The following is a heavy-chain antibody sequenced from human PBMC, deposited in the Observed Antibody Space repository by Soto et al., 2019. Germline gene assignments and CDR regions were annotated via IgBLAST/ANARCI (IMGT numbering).Heavy chain of an antibody. CDR1: GGSISSSNW. CDR2: IYHSGST. V-gene: IGHV4-4*02. J-gene: IGHJ3*02. Sequence: SETLSLTCAVSGGSISSSNWWSWVRQPPGKGLEWIGEIYHSGSTNYNPSLKSRVTISVDKSKNQFSLKLSSVTAADTAVYYCARFTHSYPHRITMIGGVSGRYGAFDSWGQGTMVTVSS. D-gene: IGHD3-22*01. CDR3: ARFTHSYPHRITMIGGVSGRYGAFDS.